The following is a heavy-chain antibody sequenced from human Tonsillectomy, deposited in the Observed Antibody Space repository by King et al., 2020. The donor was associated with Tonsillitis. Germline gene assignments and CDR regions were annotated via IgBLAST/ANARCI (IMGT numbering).Heavy chain of an antibody. V-gene: IGHV3-73*01. D-gene: IGHD5-18*01. CDR1: GFTFSGSA. J-gene: IGHJ4*02. Sequence: VQLVESGGGLVQPGGSLKLSCAASGFTFSGSAMHWVRQASGKGLEWVGRIRSKANSSATAYAASVKGRVTNSRDDSQNTAYLQMNSLKTADTAVYYCTSHHGYSYGSFDYWGQGTLVTVSS. CDR3: TSHHGYSYGSFDY. CDR2: IRSKANSSAT.